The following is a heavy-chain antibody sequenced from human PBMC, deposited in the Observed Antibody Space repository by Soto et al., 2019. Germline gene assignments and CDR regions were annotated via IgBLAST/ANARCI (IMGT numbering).Heavy chain of an antibody. J-gene: IGHJ4*02. CDR3: ASRDPGTSVDY. V-gene: IGHV4-4*02. Sequence: SETLSLTCAVSGGSFTSNNWWTLVRQPPGQGLEWIGEIYRTGSTNYNPSLKSRVTISLDKSENHFSLKVTSLTAADTAVYYCASRDPGTSVDYWGQGTLVTVSS. CDR1: GGSFTSNNW. D-gene: IGHD1-7*01. CDR2: IYRTGST.